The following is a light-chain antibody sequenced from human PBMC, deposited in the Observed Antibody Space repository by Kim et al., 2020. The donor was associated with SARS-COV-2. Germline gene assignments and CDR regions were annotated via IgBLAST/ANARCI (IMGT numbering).Light chain of an antibody. Sequence: SASVGDRVTITCRASQSISSYLNWYQQKPGKAPNLLIYASSSLQSGVPSSFSGSGSGTDFTLTISSLQPEDFATYYCQQSYSTPYTFGQGTKLEI. CDR2: ASS. CDR1: QSISSY. CDR3: QQSYSTPYT. V-gene: IGKV1-39*01. J-gene: IGKJ2*01.